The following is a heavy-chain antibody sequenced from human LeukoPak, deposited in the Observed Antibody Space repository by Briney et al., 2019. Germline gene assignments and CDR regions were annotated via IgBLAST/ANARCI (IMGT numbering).Heavy chain of an antibody. CDR3: TKRGAYGSGRSYLFEF. CDR1: GFTFSTHP. J-gene: IGHJ4*02. D-gene: IGHD2-15*01. V-gene: IGHV3-23*01. Sequence: GGSLRLSCAASGFTFSTHPMSWARQAPGKGLEWVSTISDTGVDTFYANSVKGRFAISRDNFKNMLYLQMNNLRAEDTAVYYCTKRGAYGSGRSYLFEFWGQGTLVTVSS. CDR2: ISDTGVDT.